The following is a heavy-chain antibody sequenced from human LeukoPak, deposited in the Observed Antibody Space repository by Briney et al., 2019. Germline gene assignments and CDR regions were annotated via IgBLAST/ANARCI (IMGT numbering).Heavy chain of an antibody. CDR1: GFTFSNNY. CDR2: IYSGGST. Sequence: GGSLRLSCAASGFTFSNNYMSWVRQAPGKGLEWVSVIYSGGSTNYSESVKGRRTISRDNSKNTLYLQMNSLRAEDTAVYYCARVPPGSAQFDYWGQGTLVTVSS. J-gene: IGHJ4*02. CDR3: ARVPPGSAQFDY. D-gene: IGHD3-10*01. V-gene: IGHV3-66*01.